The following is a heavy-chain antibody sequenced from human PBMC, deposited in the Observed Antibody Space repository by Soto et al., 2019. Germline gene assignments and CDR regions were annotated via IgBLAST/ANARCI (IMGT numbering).Heavy chain of an antibody. CDR3: ASPEDFWSRVGYYYYGMDV. D-gene: IGHD3-3*01. V-gene: IGHV1-46*01. Sequence: ASVKVSCKASEYTFTSYYMHWVRQAPGQGLEWMGIINPSGGSTSYAQKFQGRVTMTRDTSTSTVYMELSSLRSEDTAVYYCASPEDFWSRVGYYYYGMDVWGQGTTVTVSS. J-gene: IGHJ6*02. CDR1: EYTFTSYY. CDR2: INPSGGST.